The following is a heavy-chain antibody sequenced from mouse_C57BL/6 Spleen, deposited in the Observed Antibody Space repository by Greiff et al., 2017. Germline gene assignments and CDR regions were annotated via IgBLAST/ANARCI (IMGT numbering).Heavy chain of an antibody. CDR1: GYSFTGYY. Sequence: EVQLQQSGPELVKPGASVKISCKASGYSFTGYYMNWVKQSPEKSLEWIGEINPSTGGTTYNQKFKAKATLTVDKSSSTAYMQLKSLTSEVSAVYYCARFLYSNYVRAMDYWGQGTSVTVSS. J-gene: IGHJ4*01. D-gene: IGHD2-5*01. CDR3: ARFLYSNYVRAMDY. CDR2: INPSTGGT. V-gene: IGHV1-42*01.